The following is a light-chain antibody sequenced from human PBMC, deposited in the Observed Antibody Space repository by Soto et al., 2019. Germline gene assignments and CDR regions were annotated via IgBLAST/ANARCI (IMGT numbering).Light chain of an antibody. J-gene: IGLJ2*01. CDR2: EAI. CDR1: SSDVGNYDL. V-gene: IGLV2-14*02. CDR3: QVWDTSSDHVI. Sequence: QSALTQPASVSGSPGQSITISCAGTSSDVGNYDLVSWYQHHPGEAPKLMIYEAIRRPSGVSNRFSGSKSGNTASLTISRVEGGDEADYYCQVWDTSSDHVIFGGGTKLTVL.